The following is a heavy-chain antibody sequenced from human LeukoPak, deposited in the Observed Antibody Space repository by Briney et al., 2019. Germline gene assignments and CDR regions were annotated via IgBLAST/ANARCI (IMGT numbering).Heavy chain of an antibody. D-gene: IGHD1-26*01. J-gene: IGHJ4*02. CDR3: ARDRDSGSYLFDY. V-gene: IGHV3-21*01. CDR1: GFTFSSYS. CDR2: ISSSSSYI. Sequence: PGGSLRLSCAASGFTFSSYSMNWVRQAPGKGLEWVSSISSSSSYIYYADSVKGRFTISRDNAKNSLYLQMNSLRAEDTAVYYCARDRDSGSYLFDYWGQGTLVTVSS.